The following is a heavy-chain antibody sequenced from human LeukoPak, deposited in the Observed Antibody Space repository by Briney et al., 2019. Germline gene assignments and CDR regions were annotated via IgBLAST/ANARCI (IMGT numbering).Heavy chain of an antibody. D-gene: IGHD2-15*01. Sequence: ASVKVSCKASGYTFTGYYMHWVRQAPGQGLEWMGWINPNSGGTNYAQKFQGRVTMTRDTSISTAYMELSSLRSDDTAVYYCARGGYCSGGSCHIDYWGQGTLVTVSS. CDR3: ARGGYCSGGSCHIDY. CDR2: INPNSGGT. CDR1: GYTFTGYY. V-gene: IGHV1-2*02. J-gene: IGHJ4*02.